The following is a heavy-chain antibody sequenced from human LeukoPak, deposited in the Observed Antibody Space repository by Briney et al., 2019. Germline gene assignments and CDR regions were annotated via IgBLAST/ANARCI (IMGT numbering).Heavy chain of an antibody. J-gene: IGHJ3*02. CDR1: GFTFSSYA. Sequence: GGSLRLSCAASGFTFSSYAMHWVRQAPGKGLEWVAVISYDGSNKYYADSVKGRFTISRDNSKNTLYLQMNSLRAEDTAVYYCARAKELRAFDIWGQGTMVTVSS. V-gene: IGHV3-30-3*01. CDR3: ARAKELRAFDI. CDR2: ISYDGSNK.